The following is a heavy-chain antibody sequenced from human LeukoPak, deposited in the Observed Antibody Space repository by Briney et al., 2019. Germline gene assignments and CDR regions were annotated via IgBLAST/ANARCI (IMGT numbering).Heavy chain of an antibody. CDR3: ARGRSLGSGYDRTSYYYYMDV. D-gene: IGHD5-12*01. CDR1: GGTFSSYA. CDR2: IIPIFGTA. V-gene: IGHV1-69*06. J-gene: IGHJ6*03. Sequence: ASVKVSCKASGGTFSSYAISWVRQAPGQGLEWMGGIIPIFGTANYAQKFQGRVTITADKSTSTAYMELSSLRSEDTAVYYCARGRSLGSGYDRTSYYYYMDVWGKGTTVTVSS.